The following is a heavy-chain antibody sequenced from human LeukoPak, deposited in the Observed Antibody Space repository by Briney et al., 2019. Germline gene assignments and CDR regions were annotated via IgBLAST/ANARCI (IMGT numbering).Heavy chain of an antibody. CDR3: ARFPSSGFDY. D-gene: IGHD6-19*01. CDR2: IFYSGST. Sequence: SETLSLTCTVSSGSISTSNYYWGWVRQPPGKALEWIGNIFYSGSTYYSPSLKSRVTISVDTSKNQFSLKLSSVTAADTAVYYCARFPSSGFDYWGQGTLVTVSS. CDR1: SGSISTSNYY. V-gene: IGHV4-39*07. J-gene: IGHJ4*02.